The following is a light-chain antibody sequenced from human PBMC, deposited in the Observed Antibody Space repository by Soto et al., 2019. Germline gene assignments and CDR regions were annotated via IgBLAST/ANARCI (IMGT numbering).Light chain of an antibody. CDR2: EVN. CDR3: SSKTSSRTPFV. Sequence: QSALTQPASVSGSPGQSITISCTGTSSDVGGYNYVYWYQQHPGNAPRLMIYEVNNRPSGVPNRFSGSKSGNTASLTISGLQAEDEADYYCSSKTSSRTPFVFGTGTKLTVL. J-gene: IGLJ1*01. V-gene: IGLV2-14*01. CDR1: SSDVGGYNY.